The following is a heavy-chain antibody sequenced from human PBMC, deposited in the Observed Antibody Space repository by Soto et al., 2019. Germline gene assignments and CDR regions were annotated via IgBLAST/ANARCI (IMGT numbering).Heavy chain of an antibody. V-gene: IGHV1-46*01. CDR1: GYTFTSFQ. CDR3: ANCRLPAIPAAADY. Sequence: ASVKVSCKTSGYTFTSFQMHWVRQAPGQGLEWVGIINPGNGRTSYAQNFQGRVTMTSDTSTRTIYMGLSSLRSEDTAVYYCANCRLPAIPAAADYWGQGTLVTVSS. D-gene: IGHD2-2*01. J-gene: IGHJ4*02. CDR2: INPGNGRT.